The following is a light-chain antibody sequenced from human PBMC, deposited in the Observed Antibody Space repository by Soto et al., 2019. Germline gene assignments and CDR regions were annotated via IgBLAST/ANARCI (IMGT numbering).Light chain of an antibody. CDR2: DAS. V-gene: IGKV1-5*01. CDR1: QRISSW. Sequence: DIQMTQSPSTLSASVGDRVTITCRASQRISSWLAWYQQKPGKAPKLLIYDASILQSGVPSRFSGSGSGTGFALTISSLQPDDFATYYCQRYNPFSPWTFGQGTKVEIK. J-gene: IGKJ1*01. CDR3: QRYNPFSPWT.